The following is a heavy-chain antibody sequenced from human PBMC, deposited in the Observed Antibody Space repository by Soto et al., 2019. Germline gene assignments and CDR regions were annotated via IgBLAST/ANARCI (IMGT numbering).Heavy chain of an antibody. CDR1: GFSFGSYA. V-gene: IGHV3-23*01. J-gene: IGHJ4*02. CDR3: ARWSYLDY. D-gene: IGHD3-3*01. CDR2: ISGSDGKT. Sequence: GGSLGLSCAASGFSFGSYALSWVRQAPGKGLEWVSTISGSDGKTFYADSVKGRFSISRDTSQSTLYLQMNSLRADDTAMYYCARWSYLDYWGQGTRVTVS.